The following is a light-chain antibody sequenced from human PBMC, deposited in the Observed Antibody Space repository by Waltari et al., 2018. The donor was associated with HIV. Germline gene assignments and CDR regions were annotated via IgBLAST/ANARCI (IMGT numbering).Light chain of an antibody. CDR1: TSDIGSYTY. V-gene: IGLV2-14*03. CDR2: DVT. CDR3: TSFTSSSAWV. Sequence: QSALTQPASVSGSLGQSIPFSCTGTTSDIGSYTYVSWYQQHPGKAPKIIIYDVTNRPSGVSNRFSGSKSGNTASLTISGLQAEDEADYYCTSFTSSSAWVFGGGTMLTVL. J-gene: IGLJ3*02.